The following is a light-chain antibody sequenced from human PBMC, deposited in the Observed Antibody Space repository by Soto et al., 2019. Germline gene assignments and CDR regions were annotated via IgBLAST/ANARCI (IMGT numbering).Light chain of an antibody. CDR1: QSVSSK. V-gene: IGKV3-15*01. J-gene: IGKJ4*01. CDR3: QQYNDWPRA. CDR2: DAS. Sequence: EIAMTQSPATLSVSPGERATLSCRASQSVSSKLAWYQQKPGQAPRLLIYDASTRATGIPARFSGSGSGTEFTLTISSLQSEDFALYYCQQYNDWPRAFGGGTKVDIK.